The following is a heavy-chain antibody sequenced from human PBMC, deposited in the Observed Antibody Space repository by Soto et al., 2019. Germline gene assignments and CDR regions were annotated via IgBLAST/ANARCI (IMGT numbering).Heavy chain of an antibody. CDR1: GFTFSDYY. CDR3: ARIRSTSSGWYSRFDP. D-gene: IGHD6-19*01. CDR2: ISSSSSYT. V-gene: IGHV3-11*06. Sequence: GGSLRLSCAASGFTFSDYYMSWIRQAPGKGLEWVSYISSSSSYTNYADSVKGRFTISRDNAKNSLYLQMNSLRAEDTAVYYCARIRSTSSGWYSRFDPWGQGTLVTVSS. J-gene: IGHJ5*02.